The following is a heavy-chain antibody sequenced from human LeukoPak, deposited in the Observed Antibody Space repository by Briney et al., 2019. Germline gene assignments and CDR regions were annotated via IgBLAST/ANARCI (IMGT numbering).Heavy chain of an antibody. J-gene: IGHJ5*02. CDR1: GFTFSSYS. CDR3: ARDADSSSWYNWFDP. D-gene: IGHD6-13*01. Sequence: GGSLRLSCAASGFTFSSYSMNWVRQAPGKGLEWVSSISSSSSYIYYADSVKGRFTISRDNAKNSLYLQMNSLRAEDTAVYYCARDADSSSWYNWFDPWGQGTLVTVSS. CDR2: ISSSSSYI. V-gene: IGHV3-21*01.